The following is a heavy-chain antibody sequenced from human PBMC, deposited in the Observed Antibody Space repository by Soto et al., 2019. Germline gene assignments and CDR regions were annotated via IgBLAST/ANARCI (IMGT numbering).Heavy chain of an antibody. CDR3: ARRVSGIAIDY. V-gene: IGHV4-34*01. Sequence: SSETLSLTCAVYGESFSGFLWSWIRQPPGRGLEWIGEINHSGSVNYNWSPKSRVTISVDTTKNQFSLKLHSVTAADTAVYYCARRVSGIAIDYWGNGFLVTV. CDR2: INHSGSV. J-gene: IGHJ4*01. CDR1: GESFSGFL.